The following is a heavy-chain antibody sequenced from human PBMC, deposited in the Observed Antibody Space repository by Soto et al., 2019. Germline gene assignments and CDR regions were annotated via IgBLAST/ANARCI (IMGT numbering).Heavy chain of an antibody. J-gene: IGHJ6*02. D-gene: IGHD2-2*01. Sequence: QVQLVESGGGVVQPGRSLRLSCAAYGFTFSSYGMHWVRQAPGKGLEWVAVICYDGSNKYYADCVKGRFTISRDNSKNPLYLQINSLRAEDTAVYYCARHGERNIVVVPASTPFGMDVWGQGTTVTVSS. CDR1: GFTFSSYG. V-gene: IGHV3-33*01. CDR2: ICYDGSNK. CDR3: ARHGERNIVVVPASTPFGMDV.